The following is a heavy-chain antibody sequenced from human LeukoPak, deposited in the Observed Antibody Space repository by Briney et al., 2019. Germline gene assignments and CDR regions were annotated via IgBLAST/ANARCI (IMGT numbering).Heavy chain of an antibody. CDR2: ITGSGAST. J-gene: IGHJ4*02. D-gene: IGHD2-2*01. CDR3: AKRALTRTFDY. V-gene: IGHV3-23*01. Sequence: GGSLRLSCAASGFTFSSYVMSWVRQAPGKGLEWVSIITGSGASTYYADSVKGRFTISRDNSKNTLYLQMNSLRAEDTALYYCAKRALTRTFDYWGQGTLVTVSS. CDR1: GFTFSSYV.